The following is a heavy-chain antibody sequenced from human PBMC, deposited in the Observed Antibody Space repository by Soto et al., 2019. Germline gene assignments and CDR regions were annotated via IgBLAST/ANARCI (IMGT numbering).Heavy chain of an antibody. CDR1: GYTFTSYG. J-gene: IGHJ5*02. CDR3: ASTCTSCSLGGWFDP. Sequence: QVQLVQSGAEVKKPGASVKVSCKASGYTFTSYGISWVRQAPGQGLEWMGWISAYNGNTNYAQKLQGRVTMTTDTSTSTAYRELRSLRSDDTAVYYCASTCTSCSLGGWFDPWGQGTLVTVSS. D-gene: IGHD2-2*01. V-gene: IGHV1-18*01. CDR2: ISAYNGNT.